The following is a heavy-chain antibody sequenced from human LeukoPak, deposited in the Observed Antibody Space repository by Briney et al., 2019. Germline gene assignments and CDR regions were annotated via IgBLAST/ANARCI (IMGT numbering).Heavy chain of an antibody. CDR2: ISYDGSNK. J-gene: IGHJ4*02. CDR1: GFTFSSYG. Sequence: QPGRSLRLSCAASGFTFSSYGMHWVRQAPGKGLEGVAVISYDGSNKYYADSVKGRFTISRDNSKNTLYLQMNSLRAEDTAVYYCAKKFHGDYPLDYWGQGTLVTVSS. V-gene: IGHV3-30*18. CDR3: AKKFHGDYPLDY. D-gene: IGHD4-17*01.